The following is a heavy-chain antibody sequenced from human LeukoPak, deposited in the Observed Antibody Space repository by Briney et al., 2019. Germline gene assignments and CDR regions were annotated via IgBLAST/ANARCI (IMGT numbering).Heavy chain of an antibody. V-gene: IGHV6-1*01. Sequence: SPTLSLTCAISGDSVSSNSAAWNWIRQSPSRGLEWLGRTYYRSKWYTDYAVSVTSRITINPDTSKNQFSLQLNSVTPEDTAVYYCARVPAACTGPDYWGQGTLVTVSS. CDR3: ARVPAACTGPDY. D-gene: IGHD6-13*01. CDR2: TYYRSKWYT. CDR1: GDSVSSNSAA. J-gene: IGHJ4*02.